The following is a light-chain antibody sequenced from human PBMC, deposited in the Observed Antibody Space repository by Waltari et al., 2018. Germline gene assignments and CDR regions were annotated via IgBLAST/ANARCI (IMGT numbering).Light chain of an antibody. CDR2: DVN. CDR3: SSYTTTSTYV. V-gene: IGLV2-14*03. Sequence: QSALTQPASVFGSTRQPLNFPGTGTSSHIGRYYSVSWYQHHPGKAPKLMIFDVNERPSGVSNRFSGSNSGNAASLTISGLQAEDEAHYYCSSYTTTSTYVFGTGTKVTVL. CDR1: SSHIGRYYS. J-gene: IGLJ1*01.